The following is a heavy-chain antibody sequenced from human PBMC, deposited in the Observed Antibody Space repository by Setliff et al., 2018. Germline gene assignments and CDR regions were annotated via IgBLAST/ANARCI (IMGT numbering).Heavy chain of an antibody. V-gene: IGHV4-59*08. CDR1: GGSINYYY. D-gene: IGHD2-15*01. CDR3: ARALGYCSGGSCLWAVYYYYGMDV. J-gene: IGHJ6*02. CDR2: VYSNGLT. Sequence: SETLSLTCTVSGGSINYYYWSWIRQPPGKGLEWIGYVYSNGLTHNNPSLKSRVTISIDTSKNQYSLKLSSVTAADTAVYYCARALGYCSGGSCLWAVYYYYGMDVWGQGTTVTVSS.